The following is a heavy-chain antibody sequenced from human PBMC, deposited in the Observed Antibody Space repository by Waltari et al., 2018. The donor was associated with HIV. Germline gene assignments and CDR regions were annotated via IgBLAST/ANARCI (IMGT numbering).Heavy chain of an antibody. Sequence: QVQLQQSGPGLVKPSQTLSLTRAIFGDSVPSTTAAWTWVSQSPSRGLEWLGRTYYRSKWYNDYAVSVKSRITINPDTSKNQFSLQLNSVTPEDTAVYYCARLRLGSGSYPGWWFDPWGQGTLVTVSS. CDR1: GDSVPSTTAA. CDR3: ARLRLGSGSYPGWWFDP. CDR2: TYYRSKWYN. V-gene: IGHV6-1*01. D-gene: IGHD3-10*01. J-gene: IGHJ5*02.